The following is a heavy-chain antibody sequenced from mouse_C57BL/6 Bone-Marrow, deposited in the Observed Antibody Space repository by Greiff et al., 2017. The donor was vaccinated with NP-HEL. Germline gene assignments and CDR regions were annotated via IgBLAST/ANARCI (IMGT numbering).Heavy chain of an antibody. J-gene: IGHJ3*01. CDR2: ISDGGSYT. Sequence: DVMLVESGGGLVKPGGSLKLSCAASGFTFSSYAMSWVRQTPEKRLEWVATISDGGSYTYYPDNVKGRFTISRDNAKNNLYLQMSHLKSEDTAMYYCASLYGSNLAYWGQGTLVTVSA. D-gene: IGHD1-1*01. CDR3: ASLYGSNLAY. V-gene: IGHV5-4*03. CDR1: GFTFSSYA.